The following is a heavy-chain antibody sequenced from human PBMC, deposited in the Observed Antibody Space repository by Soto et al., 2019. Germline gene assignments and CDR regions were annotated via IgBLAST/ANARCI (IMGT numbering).Heavy chain of an antibody. V-gene: IGHV3-74*01. CDR1: GFTFSSYW. CDR3: ARAHLNDYGDYVGY. D-gene: IGHD4-17*01. J-gene: IGHJ4*02. CDR2: INSDGSST. Sequence: EVQLVESGGGLVQPGGSLRLSCAASGFTFSSYWMHWVRQAPGKGLVWVSRINSDGSSTSYADSVKGRFTISRDNAKNTLYLQMNSLRAEDTAVYYCARAHLNDYGDYVGYWGQGTLVTVSS.